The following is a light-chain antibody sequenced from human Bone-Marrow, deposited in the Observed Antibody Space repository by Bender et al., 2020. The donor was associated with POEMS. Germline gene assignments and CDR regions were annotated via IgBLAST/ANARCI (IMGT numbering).Light chain of an antibody. CDR1: DLGDKY. J-gene: IGLJ2*01. CDR3: QAWDTYSVI. CDR2: QDT. V-gene: IGLV3-1*01. Sequence: SYEVTQPPSVSVSPGQTASITCSGDDLGDKYVAWYQQKPGQSPVLVIYQDTKRPSGSPERFSGSNSGNTATLTISGTQAMEEADYYCQAWDTYSVIFGGGTKLTVL.